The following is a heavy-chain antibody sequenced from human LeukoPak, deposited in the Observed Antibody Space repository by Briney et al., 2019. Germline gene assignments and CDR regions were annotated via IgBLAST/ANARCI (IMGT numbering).Heavy chain of an antibody. CDR2: ISSSSSYI. CDR1: GFTFSSYS. V-gene: IGHV3-21*01. J-gene: IGHJ3*02. Sequence: GGSLRLSCAASGFTFSSYSMNWVRQAPGKGLEWVSSISSSSSYIYYADSVKGRFTISRDNAKNSLYLQMNSLRAEDTAVYYCARETLYDSSGYYYSDAFDIWGQGTMVTVSS. CDR3: ARETLYDSSGYYYSDAFDI. D-gene: IGHD3-22*01.